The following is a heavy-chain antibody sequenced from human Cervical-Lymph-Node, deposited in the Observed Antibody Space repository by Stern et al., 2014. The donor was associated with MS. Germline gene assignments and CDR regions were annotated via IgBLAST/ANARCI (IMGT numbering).Heavy chain of an antibody. CDR1: GYIFTDYY. D-gene: IGHD3-3*01. J-gene: IGHJ4*01. Sequence: VQLVESGAEARAPGASMKVSCKASGYIFTDYYLHWVRQAPGQGLEWMGWINPNSGGTSYAQNFQGRVTMTRVTSISTAYMELRWLGSADTAVYYCARGSGTAYDLRGDYWGQGTLVTVSS. CDR2: INPNSGGT. V-gene: IGHV1-2*02. CDR3: ARGSGTAYDLRGDY.